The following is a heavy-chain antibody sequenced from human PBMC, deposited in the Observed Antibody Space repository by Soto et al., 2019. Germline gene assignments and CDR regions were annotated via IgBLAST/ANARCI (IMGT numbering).Heavy chain of an antibody. D-gene: IGHD2-21*02. CDR2: IYYSGST. CDR3: ASDNVRATVVTRDAFAF. Sequence: SETLSLTCTVSGGSISSGGYYWSWIRQHPGKSLEWIGYIYYSGSTYYNPSLKSRVTISVDTSKNQFSRKLSSVTAADTAVYYCASDNVRATVVTRDAFAFWRQGTMVPVSS. V-gene: IGHV4-31*03. CDR1: GGSISSGGYY. J-gene: IGHJ3*01.